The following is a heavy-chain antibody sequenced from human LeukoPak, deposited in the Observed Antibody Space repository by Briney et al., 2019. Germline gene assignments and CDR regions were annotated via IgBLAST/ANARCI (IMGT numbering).Heavy chain of an antibody. CDR1: GFTFSSYS. J-gene: IGHJ4*02. D-gene: IGHD1-26*01. CDR2: ISSSSSYI. Sequence: GGSLRLSCAASGFTFSSYSMNWVRQAPGKGLEWVSSISSSSSYIYYADSVKGRFTISRDNAKNSLYLQMNSLRAEDTAVYYSAREGGIVGATTMTDFDYWGQGTLVTVSS. V-gene: IGHV3-21*01. CDR3: AREGGIVGATTMTDFDY.